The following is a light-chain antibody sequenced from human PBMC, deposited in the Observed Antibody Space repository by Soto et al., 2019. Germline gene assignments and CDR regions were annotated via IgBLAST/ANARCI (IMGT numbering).Light chain of an antibody. CDR2: GNL. Sequence: QSVLTQPPSVSGAPGQRVTISCTGSNSNIGAGYDVHWYQQLPGTAPKLLIYGNLNRPSGVPDRFSGSKSDTSASLAITGLQAEDEADYYCQSYDGSLSGVVFGGGTKLTVL. J-gene: IGLJ2*01. V-gene: IGLV1-40*01. CDR1: NSNIGAGYD. CDR3: QSYDGSLSGVV.